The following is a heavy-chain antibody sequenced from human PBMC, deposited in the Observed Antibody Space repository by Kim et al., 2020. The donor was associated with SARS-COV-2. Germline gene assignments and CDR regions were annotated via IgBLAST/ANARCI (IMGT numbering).Heavy chain of an antibody. Sequence: GGSLRLSCAASGFTFSSYSMNWVRQAPGKGLEWVSSISSSSSYIYYADSVKGRFTISRDNAKNSLYLQMNSLRAEDTAVYYCARDQDTTMVRDYYYYGMDVWGQGTTVTVCS. D-gene: IGHD3-10*01. CDR2: ISSSSSYI. J-gene: IGHJ6*02. V-gene: IGHV3-21*01. CDR1: GFTFSSYS. CDR3: ARDQDTTMVRDYYYYGMDV.